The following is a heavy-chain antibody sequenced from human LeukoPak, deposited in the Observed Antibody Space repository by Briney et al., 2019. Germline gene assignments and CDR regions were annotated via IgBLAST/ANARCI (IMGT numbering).Heavy chain of an antibody. Sequence: PSETLSLACSVSGASISSSNDYRGWIRQAPGKGLEWIGSITYDGSAHYNPSLMSRATILVDTSKNQFSLKLSSVTAADAAMYYCARQFATASADTRGYFDFWGQGTVVTVSS. D-gene: IGHD2-2*01. CDR3: ARQFATASADTRGYFDF. V-gene: IGHV4-39*01. CDR1: GASISSSNDY. J-gene: IGHJ4*02. CDR2: ITYDGSA.